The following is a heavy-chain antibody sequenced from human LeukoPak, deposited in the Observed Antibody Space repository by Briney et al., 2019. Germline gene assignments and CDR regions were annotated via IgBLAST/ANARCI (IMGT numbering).Heavy chain of an antibody. Sequence: ASVKVSCKASGYTFTGYYMHWVRQAPGQGLEWMGWINLNSGGTSYAQKFPGRVTMTSDTYISTAYMELRRLGSDDTAVYYCARKYTSSSQWNWYFDFWGRGTLVTVSS. CDR2: INLNSGGT. V-gene: IGHV1-2*02. CDR1: GYTFTGYY. J-gene: IGHJ2*01. CDR3: ARKYTSSSQWNWYFDF. D-gene: IGHD6-6*01.